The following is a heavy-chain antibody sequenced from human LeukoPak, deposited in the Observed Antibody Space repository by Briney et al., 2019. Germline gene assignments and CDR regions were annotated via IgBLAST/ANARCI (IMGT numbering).Heavy chain of an antibody. D-gene: IGHD6-19*01. CDR3: AKDFASSGRPSPQMNYYYGMDV. CDR1: GFTFSSYG. J-gene: IGHJ6*02. Sequence: GGSLRLSCAASGFTFSSYGMHWVRQAPGKGLEWVAVISYDGSNKYYADSVKGRFTISRDNSKNTLYLQMNSLRAEDTAVHYCAKDFASSGRPSPQMNYYYGMDVWGQGTTVTVSS. V-gene: IGHV3-30*18. CDR2: ISYDGSNK.